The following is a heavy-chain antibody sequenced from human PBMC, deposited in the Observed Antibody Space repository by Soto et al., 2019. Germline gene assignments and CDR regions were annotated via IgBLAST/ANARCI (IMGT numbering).Heavy chain of an antibody. J-gene: IGHJ5*02. D-gene: IGHD2-21*01. Sequence: SESLSLPCRVSGSALNSGNYYWSWIRQVPGKGLEWIGHIYVTGAVDYNPSLRDRITISQDTSERQFSLNLRLVTAADTAVYYCARLRIATNNYKWFDPWGQVTLVTFSS. CDR3: ARLRIATNNYKWFDP. CDR1: GSALNSGNYY. V-gene: IGHV4-31*03. CDR2: IYVTGAV.